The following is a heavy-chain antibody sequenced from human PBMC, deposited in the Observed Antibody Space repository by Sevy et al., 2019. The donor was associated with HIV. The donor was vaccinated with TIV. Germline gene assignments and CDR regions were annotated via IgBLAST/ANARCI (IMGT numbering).Heavy chain of an antibody. V-gene: IGHV1-18*01. D-gene: IGHD2-8*02. Sequence: ASVKVSCKTSGYTFTSYIISWVRQAPGQGLEWMGWISPLNGDTKYVQKFQGRVTMSIDTSTSTAYMDLRSLRSDDTAVYYCARGYCTGGSRSPGGFWGQGTLVTVSS. J-gene: IGHJ4*02. CDR1: GYTFTSYI. CDR3: ARGYCTGGSRSPGGF. CDR2: ISPLNGDT.